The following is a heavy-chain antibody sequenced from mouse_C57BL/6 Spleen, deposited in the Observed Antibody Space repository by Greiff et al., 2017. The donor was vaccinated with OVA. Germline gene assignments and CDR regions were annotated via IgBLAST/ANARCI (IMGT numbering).Heavy chain of an antibody. Sequence: EVQLQQSGAELVRPGASVKLSCTASGFNIKDYSMHWVKQRPEQGLEWIGRIDPEDGDTEYAPKFQGKATMTADTSSITAYLQLSSLTSEDTAVYYCTMGSSCEGFAYWGQGTLVTVSA. J-gene: IGHJ3*01. CDR1: GFNIKDYS. CDR3: TMGSSCEGFAY. D-gene: IGHD3-2*02. CDR2: IDPEDGDT. V-gene: IGHV14-1*01.